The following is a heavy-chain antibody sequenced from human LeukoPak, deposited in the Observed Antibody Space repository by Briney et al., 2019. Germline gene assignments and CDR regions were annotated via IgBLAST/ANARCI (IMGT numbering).Heavy chain of an antibody. CDR2: ISAYNGNT. Sequence: GASVKVSCKASGHTFTSYGISWVRQAPGQGLEWVGWISAYNGNTNSAQKLQGRVTMTTDTSTSTAYMELRSLRSDDTAVYYCAKSCGGDCYPYHYYYMDVWGKGTTVTVSS. J-gene: IGHJ6*03. CDR3: AKSCGGDCYPYHYYYMDV. CDR1: GHTFTSYG. V-gene: IGHV1-18*01. D-gene: IGHD2-21*02.